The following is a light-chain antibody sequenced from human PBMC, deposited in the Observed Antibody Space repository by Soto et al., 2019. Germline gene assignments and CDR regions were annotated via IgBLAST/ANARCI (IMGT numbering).Light chain of an antibody. CDR3: QQFDTSPPST. Sequence: EIVLTQSPGTLSFSPGEKATLSCRASQSVSSSYLAWYQQKPGQAPRLLIYGASSRATGIPDRFSGSGSGTDFTLTISRLEPEDFAVYYCQQFDTSPPSTFGQGTRLEIK. CDR1: QSVSSSY. J-gene: IGKJ5*01. V-gene: IGKV3-20*01. CDR2: GAS.